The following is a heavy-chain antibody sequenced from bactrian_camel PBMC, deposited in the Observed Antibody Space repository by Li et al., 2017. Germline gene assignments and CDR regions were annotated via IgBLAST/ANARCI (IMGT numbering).Heavy chain of an antibody. J-gene: IGHJ4*01. CDR3: AAGWSYGVGTLLRRHYDY. Sequence: HVQLVESGGGSVQAGGSLRLSCAASGYTYGRYYMGWFRQGMGNEREGVVCIDEQGTTVYTDSVTGRFTISQDNAKKTTYLQMDHLRTEDTAIYYCAAGWSYGVGTLLRRHYDYWGQGTQVTVS. V-gene: IGHV3S55*01. CDR1: GYTYGRYY. D-gene: IGHD5*01. CDR2: IDEQGTT.